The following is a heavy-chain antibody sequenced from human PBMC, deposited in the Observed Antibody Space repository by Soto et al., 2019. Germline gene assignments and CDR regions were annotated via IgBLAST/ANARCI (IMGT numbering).Heavy chain of an antibody. D-gene: IGHD2-15*01. CDR1: GFTFSNYA. V-gene: IGHV3-23*01. CDR3: AKSTLGYCSGGSCYPPHYFDY. J-gene: IGHJ4*02. CDR2: VGGSGDST. Sequence: EVQLLDSGGGLVQPGGSLRLSCAASGFTFSNYAMSWVRQAPGKGLEWVSGVGGSGDSTYYADSVKGRFTISRDNSKDTLYMQMNSLRAEETAVYYCAKSTLGYCSGGSCYPPHYFDYWGQGTLVTVSS.